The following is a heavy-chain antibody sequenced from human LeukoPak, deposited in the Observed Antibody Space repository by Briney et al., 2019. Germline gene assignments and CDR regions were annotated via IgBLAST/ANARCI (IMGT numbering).Heavy chain of an antibody. CDR1: GYTFTGYY. CDR3: ARDFLYCSSTSCLRGYSYGYWFDY. Sequence: ASVKFSCKASGYTFTGYYMHWVRQAPGQGLEWMGWINPNSGGTNYAQKFQGRVTMTRDTSISTAYMELSRLRSDDTAVYYCARDFLYCSSTSCLRGYSYGYWFDYWGQGTLVTVSS. CDR2: INPNSGGT. D-gene: IGHD2-2*01. V-gene: IGHV1-2*02. J-gene: IGHJ4*02.